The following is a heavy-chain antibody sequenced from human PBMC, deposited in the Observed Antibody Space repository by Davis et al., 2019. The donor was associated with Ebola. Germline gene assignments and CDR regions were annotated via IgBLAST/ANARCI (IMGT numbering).Heavy chain of an antibody. D-gene: IGHD6-19*01. CDR2: ISSSSSTI. CDR3: ARDPPSSGWYYYYYGMDV. Sequence: GGSLRLSCAASGFTFSSYSMNWVRQAPGKGLEWVSYISSSSSTIYYADSVKGRFTISRDNAKNSLYLQMNSLRDEDTAVYYCARDPPSSGWYYYYYGMDVWGQGTTVTVSS. CDR1: GFTFSSYS. J-gene: IGHJ6*02. V-gene: IGHV3-48*02.